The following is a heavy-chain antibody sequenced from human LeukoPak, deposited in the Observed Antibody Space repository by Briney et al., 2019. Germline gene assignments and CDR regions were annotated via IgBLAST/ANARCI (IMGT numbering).Heavy chain of an antibody. J-gene: IGHJ3*02. D-gene: IGHD4-11*01. CDR2: INWNGDTT. CDR1: GFSFDDYG. V-gene: IGHV3-20*04. CDR3: ARESRNSWPDEAFDI. Sequence: GGSLRLSCSASGFSFDDYGMTWVRQAPGKGLEWVSGINWNGDTTNYVESVRGRFTISRDNAKNSLYLQMNNLRAEDTALYYCARESRNSWPDEAFDIWGQGTMVIVSS.